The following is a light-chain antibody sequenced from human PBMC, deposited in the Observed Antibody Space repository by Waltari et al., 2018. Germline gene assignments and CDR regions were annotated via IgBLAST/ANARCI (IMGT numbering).Light chain of an antibody. CDR3: QQYDNWLGT. J-gene: IGKJ1*01. Sequence: EIVMTQSPATRSVFPGERDTLSYRASQSIRSNLAWYQHKPGQAPRLLIYGASTRATGIPARFSGSWSGTEFTLTISSLQSEDFAVYFCQQYDNWLGTFGQGTKVEIK. CDR2: GAS. CDR1: QSIRSN. V-gene: IGKV3-15*01.